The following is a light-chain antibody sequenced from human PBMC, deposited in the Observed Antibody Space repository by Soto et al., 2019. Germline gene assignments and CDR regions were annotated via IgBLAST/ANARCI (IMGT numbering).Light chain of an antibody. V-gene: IGKV1-39*01. J-gene: IGKJ1*01. CDR2: AAS. CDR1: QTISNY. CDR3: QQSYSTPPT. Sequence: DIQMAQSPSPLSASVGDRVTITCRASQTISNYLNWYQQKPGKAPKLLIYAASSLHSGVPSRFSGSGSGTDFTLTISSLQPEDFATYYCQQSYSTPPTFGQGTKVDIK.